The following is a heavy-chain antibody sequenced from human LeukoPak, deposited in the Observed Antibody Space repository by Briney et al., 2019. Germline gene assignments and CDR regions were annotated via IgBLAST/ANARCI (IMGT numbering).Heavy chain of an antibody. Sequence: PGGSLRLSCAASGFTFSTYWMHWVRQAPGKGLVWVSHINSDGRNTTYADSVTGRFTISRDNAKNSLYLQMNSLRADDTAVYYCARAPYCGGDCYLYYFDYWGQGTLVTVSS. J-gene: IGHJ4*02. V-gene: IGHV3-74*01. CDR3: ARAPYCGGDCYLYYFDY. CDR2: INSDGRNT. CDR1: GFTFSTYW. D-gene: IGHD2-21*02.